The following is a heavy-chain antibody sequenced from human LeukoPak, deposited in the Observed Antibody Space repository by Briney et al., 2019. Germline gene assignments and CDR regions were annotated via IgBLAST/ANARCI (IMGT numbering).Heavy chain of an antibody. CDR2: IYSGGST. CDR3: ARPYGDYGLAMDY. V-gene: IGHV3-66*01. CDR1: GFTVSSNY. J-gene: IGHJ4*02. Sequence: GGSLRLSCAASGFTVSSNYMSWVRQAPGKGLEWVSVIYSGGSTYYADSVKGRFTTSRDNSKNTLYLQMNSLRAEDTAVYYCARPYGDYGLAMDYWGQGTLVTVSS. D-gene: IGHD4-17*01.